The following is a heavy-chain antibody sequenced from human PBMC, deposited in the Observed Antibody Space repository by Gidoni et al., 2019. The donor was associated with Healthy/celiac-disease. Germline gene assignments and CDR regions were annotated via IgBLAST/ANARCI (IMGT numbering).Heavy chain of an antibody. CDR3: ARSAGAYSGSYFDY. V-gene: IGHV3-48*01. J-gene: IGHJ4*02. D-gene: IGHD1-26*01. Sequence: EVQLVESGGGLVQPGGSLRLSGAASGFTFSSYSMNWVRQAPGKGLEWVSYISSSSSTIYYADSVKGRFTISRDNAKNSLYLQMNSLRAEDTAVYYCARSAGAYSGSYFDYWGQGTLVTVSS. CDR2: ISSSSSTI. CDR1: GFTFSSYS.